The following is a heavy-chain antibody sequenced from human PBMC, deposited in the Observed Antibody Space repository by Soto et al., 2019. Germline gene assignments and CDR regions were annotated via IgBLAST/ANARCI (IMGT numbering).Heavy chain of an antibody. V-gene: IGHV1-69*13. CDR2: IIPIFGTA. CDR3: AADIEGIAAAGVRNWYFDL. CDR1: GGTFSSYA. Sequence: ASVKVSCKASGGTFSSYAISWVRQAPGQGLEWMGGIIPIFGTANYAQKFQGRVTITADESTSTAYMELSSLRSEDTAVYYCAADIEGIAAAGVRNWYFDLWGRGTLVTSPQ. J-gene: IGHJ2*01. D-gene: IGHD6-13*01.